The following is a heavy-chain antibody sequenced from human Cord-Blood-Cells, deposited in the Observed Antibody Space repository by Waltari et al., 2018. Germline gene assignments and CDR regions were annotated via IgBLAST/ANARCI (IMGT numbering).Heavy chain of an antibody. CDR1: GGSISSSSSY. CDR3: ARGTVPDFWSGYKYYFDY. V-gene: IGHV4-39*01. J-gene: IGHJ4*02. D-gene: IGHD3-3*01. Sequence: QLQLQESGPGLVQPSETLSLTCTVSGGSISSSSSYWGGIRQPPGKGLEWIGGIYYSGSTYYNPSLKSRVTISVDTSKNQFSLKLSSVTAADTAVYYCARGTVPDFWSGYKYYFDYWGQGTLVTVSS. CDR2: IYYSGST.